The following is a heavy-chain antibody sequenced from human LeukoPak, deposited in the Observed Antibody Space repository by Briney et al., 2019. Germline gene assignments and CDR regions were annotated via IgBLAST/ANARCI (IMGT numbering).Heavy chain of an antibody. J-gene: IGHJ4*02. CDR3: ARLKYSSGWYSQYYFDY. Sequence: ASVKVSCKASGYTFTSYGISWVRQAPGQGLEWMGWISAYNGNTNYAQKFQGRVTITADESTSTAYMELSSLRSEDTAVYYCARLKYSSGWYSQYYFDYWGQGTLVTVSS. CDR1: GYTFTSYG. CDR2: ISAYNGNT. V-gene: IGHV1-18*01. D-gene: IGHD6-19*01.